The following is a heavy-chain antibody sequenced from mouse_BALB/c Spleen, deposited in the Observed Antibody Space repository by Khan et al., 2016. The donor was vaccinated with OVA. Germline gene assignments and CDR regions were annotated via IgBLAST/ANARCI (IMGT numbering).Heavy chain of an antibody. CDR2: IWSDGTT. J-gene: IGHJ4*01. D-gene: IGHD2-10*01. V-gene: IGHV2-6-1*01. CDR1: GFSLTDYC. Sequence: QVQLKESGPGLVAPSQSLSITCTISGFSLTDYCVHWVRQPPGKGLEWLVVIWSDGTTTYNSALKSRLIISKDNSKSQVFLKMNSLQTDDTAMYYCARQPYYHYYIMDYWGQGTSVTVSS. CDR3: ARQPYYHYYIMDY.